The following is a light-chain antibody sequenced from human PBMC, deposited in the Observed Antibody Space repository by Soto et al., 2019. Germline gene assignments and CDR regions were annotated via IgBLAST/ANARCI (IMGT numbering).Light chain of an antibody. CDR3: GSWDSSLSAYV. CDR1: SSNIGSNS. CDR2: DDN. V-gene: IGLV1-51*01. J-gene: IGLJ1*01. Sequence: QSVLTQPPSVSAARGQKVTISCSGSSSNIGSNSVSWYQQLPGTAPKLLIYDDNKRPSGIPDRFSGSKSGTSATLGITGFQTGDEADYYCGSWDSSLSAYVFGTGTKVTVL.